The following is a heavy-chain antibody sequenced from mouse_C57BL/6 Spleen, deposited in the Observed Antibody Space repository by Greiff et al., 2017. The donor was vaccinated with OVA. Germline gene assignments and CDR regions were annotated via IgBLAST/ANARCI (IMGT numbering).Heavy chain of an antibody. CDR1: GFTFSNYW. CDR2: IRLKSDNYAT. D-gene: IGHD2-4*01. Sequence: DVKLQESGGGLVQPGGSMKLSCVASGFTFSNYWMNWVRQSPEKGLEWVAQIRLKSDNYATHYAESVKGRFTISRDDSKSSVYLQMNNLRAEDTGIYYCTYYDYDGYAMDYWGQGTSVTVSS. CDR3: TYYDYDGYAMDY. V-gene: IGHV6-3*01. J-gene: IGHJ4*01.